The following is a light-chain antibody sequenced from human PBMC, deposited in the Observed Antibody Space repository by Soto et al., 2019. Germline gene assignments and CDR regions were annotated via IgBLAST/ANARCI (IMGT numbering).Light chain of an antibody. CDR3: AAWDVSLNGVV. J-gene: IGLJ3*02. V-gene: IGLV1-44*01. CDR1: SSNIGSTT. Sequence: QAVVTQPPSASGTPGQRVTIACSGSSSNIGSTTVKWYQQLPGTAPKLLIYNNNQRPSGVPDRFSGSKSGTSASLAISGLQSEDEADYYCAAWDVSLNGVVFGGGTKVTVL. CDR2: NNN.